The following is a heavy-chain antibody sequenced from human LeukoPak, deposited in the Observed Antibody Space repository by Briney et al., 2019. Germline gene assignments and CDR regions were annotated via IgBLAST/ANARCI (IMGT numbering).Heavy chain of an antibody. D-gene: IGHD2-21*02. V-gene: IGHV1-2*02. J-gene: IGHJ5*02. Sequence: ASVMVSCKASRYTFTGYSMHWVRPAPGQGLEWMGWINPNSGDTNYAQKFQDRVTLTRDTSINTVYMELTNLKGDDTTVYYGARPSGDFYNWFDPWGQGTLVTVSS. CDR1: RYTFTGYS. CDR2: INPNSGDT. CDR3: ARPSGDFYNWFDP.